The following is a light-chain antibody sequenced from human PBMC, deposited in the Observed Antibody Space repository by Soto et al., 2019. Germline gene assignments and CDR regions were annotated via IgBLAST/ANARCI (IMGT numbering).Light chain of an antibody. V-gene: IGKV1-39*01. J-gene: IGKJ1*01. CDR1: QSISNY. Sequence: DIQMTQSPSSLSASVGDRVTITCRASQSISNYLNWYQQKPGKAPKLLMFAASSLQSGVPSRFSGGGSGTDFTLTISSLQPEDFATYYGQQSYSTPRTFGQGTKVEIK. CDR2: AAS. CDR3: QQSYSTPRT.